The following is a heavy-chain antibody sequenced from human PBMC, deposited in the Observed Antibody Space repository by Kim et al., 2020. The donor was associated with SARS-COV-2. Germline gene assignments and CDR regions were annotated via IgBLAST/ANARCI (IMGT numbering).Heavy chain of an antibody. CDR1: GFSLSTSGMC. J-gene: IGHJ4*02. Sequence: SGPTLVNPTQTLTLTCTFSGFSLSTSGMCVTWIRQPPGKALEWLAMIDWDDDKHYSTSLRSRLTISKDISKNQVVLTMTNMDPVDTATFYCARIRRDSSAYPKIDYWGRGTLVTVSS. V-gene: IGHV2-70*01. D-gene: IGHD3-22*01. CDR2: IDWDDDK. CDR3: ARIRRDSSAYPKIDY.